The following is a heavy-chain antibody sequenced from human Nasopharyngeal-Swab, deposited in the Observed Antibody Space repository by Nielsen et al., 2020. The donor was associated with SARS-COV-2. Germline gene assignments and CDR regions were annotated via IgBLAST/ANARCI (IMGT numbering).Heavy chain of an antibody. D-gene: IGHD3-22*01. V-gene: IGHV1-69*01. J-gene: IGHJ4*02. Sequence: VRQAPGKGLEWMGGIIPIFGTANYAQKFQGRVTITADESTRTAYMELSSLRSEDTAMYYCAREGAHYYDSSGYFSHDYWGQGTLVTVSS. CDR3: AREGAHYYDSSGYFSHDY. CDR2: IIPIFGTA.